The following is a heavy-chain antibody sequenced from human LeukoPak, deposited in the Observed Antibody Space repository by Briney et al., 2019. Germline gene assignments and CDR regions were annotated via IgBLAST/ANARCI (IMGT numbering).Heavy chain of an antibody. J-gene: IGHJ4*02. CDR1: GYTFTTSW. Sequence: GESLKICCQGFGYTFTTSWIGWVRQLPGKGLEWMAIIYAGNSDTKYSPSFQGQVSISTDRSINTAYLQWSSLKASDTAIYYCAILNHPDGLVYWGQGTLVTVSS. CDR2: IYAGNSDT. D-gene: IGHD5-24*01. V-gene: IGHV5-51*01. CDR3: AILNHPDGLVY.